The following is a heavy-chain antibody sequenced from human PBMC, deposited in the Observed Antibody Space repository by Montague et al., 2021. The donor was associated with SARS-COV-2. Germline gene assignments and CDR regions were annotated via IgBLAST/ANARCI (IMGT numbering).Heavy chain of an antibody. CDR2: IYYSGTI. Sequence: ILSLTCTVSGASISTGAYYWSWIRQHPEKGLEWIGYIYYSGTIYYNPSLKSRVTISLDTSNNHSSLKLSSVTAADTAVYYCATASGSGSLGFHYWGQGTLVLVSS. J-gene: IGHJ4*02. CDR1: GASISTGAYY. V-gene: IGHV4-31*03. D-gene: IGHD3-10*01. CDR3: ATASGSGSLGFHY.